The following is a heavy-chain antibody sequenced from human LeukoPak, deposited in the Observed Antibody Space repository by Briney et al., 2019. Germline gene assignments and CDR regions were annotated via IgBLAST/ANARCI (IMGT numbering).Heavy chain of an antibody. Sequence: SETLSLTCTVSGDSINSLDLWSWVRQPPGKGLEWTGEMYLSGTTHSNPSVKSRVTISIDKSKNQFFLNLSSVTAADTAVYYCAGLVGRYSSGLYYYYFDYWGQGTLVTVSS. CDR1: GDSINSLDL. CDR3: AGLVGRYSSGLYYYYFDY. D-gene: IGHD3-22*01. J-gene: IGHJ4*02. CDR2: MYLSGTT. V-gene: IGHV4-4*02.